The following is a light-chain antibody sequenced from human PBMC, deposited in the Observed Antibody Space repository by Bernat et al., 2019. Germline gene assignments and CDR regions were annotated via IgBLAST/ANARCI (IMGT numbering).Light chain of an antibody. V-gene: IGKV2-28*01. CDR1: QSLLHSDGNSY. Sequence: DIVLTQSPLSLPVTPGEPAPISCRASQSLLHSDGNSYLDWYLHKPGQSSHLLIFSGSNRASGVPDRFSGSGSGTDFTLKISRVEADDIGVYYCMQGVQSPISFGRGTRLEI. CDR3: MQGVQSPIS. J-gene: IGKJ5*01. CDR2: SGS.